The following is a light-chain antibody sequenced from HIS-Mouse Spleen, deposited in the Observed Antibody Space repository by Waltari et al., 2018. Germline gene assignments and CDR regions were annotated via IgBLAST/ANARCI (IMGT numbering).Light chain of an antibody. Sequence: QSALTQPASVSGSPGQSITISCTGTSSDVGGYNYVSWYQQQPGKAPKLMIDEVSNRPSGVSNRFSGSKSGNTASLTISGLQAEDEADYYCSSYTSSSTFFGTGTKVTVL. CDR1: SSDVGGYNY. J-gene: IGLJ1*01. V-gene: IGLV2-14*01. CDR3: SSYTSSSTF. CDR2: EVS.